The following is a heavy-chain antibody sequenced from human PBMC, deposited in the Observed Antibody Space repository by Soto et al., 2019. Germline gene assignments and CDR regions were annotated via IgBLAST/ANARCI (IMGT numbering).Heavy chain of an antibody. V-gene: IGHV1-2*04. CDR2: INPNSGGT. CDR1: GYTFTGYY. J-gene: IGHJ6*02. Sequence: ASVKVSCKASGYTFTGYYMHWVRQAPGQGLEWMGWINPNSGGTNYAQKFQGWVTMTRDTSISTAYMELSRLRSDDTAVYYCARDFLETIVVVPAAHNAAVSGGMDVWGQGTTVTVSS. CDR3: ARDFLETIVVVPAAHNAAVSGGMDV. D-gene: IGHD2-2*01.